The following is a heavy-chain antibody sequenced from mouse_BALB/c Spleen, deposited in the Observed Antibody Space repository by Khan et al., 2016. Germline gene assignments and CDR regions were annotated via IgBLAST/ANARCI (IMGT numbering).Heavy chain of an antibody. CDR3: ARNWIFDY. J-gene: IGHJ2*01. Sequence: QVPLKESGPGLVQPSQSLSITCTVSGFSLTSYGVHWVRQSPGKGLEWLGVIWSGGSTDYNAAFISRLSISKDNSKSQVFFKMNSLQADDTGIYYCARNWIFDYWGQGTTLTVSS. V-gene: IGHV2-4-1*01. CDR1: GFSLTSYG. CDR2: IWSGGST.